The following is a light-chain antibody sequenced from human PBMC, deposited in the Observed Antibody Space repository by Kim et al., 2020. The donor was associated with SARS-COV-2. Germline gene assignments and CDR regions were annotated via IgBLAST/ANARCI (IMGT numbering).Light chain of an antibody. V-gene: IGLV3-21*04. Sequence: VAPGETARITCGGKNMGSKSVHWYQQKPGQAPVLVIYYDSDRPSGIPERFSGSNSGNTATLTISRVEAGDEADYYGQVWDSSSVVFGGGTQLTVL. CDR2: YDS. CDR3: QVWDSSSVV. CDR1: NMGSKS. J-gene: IGLJ2*01.